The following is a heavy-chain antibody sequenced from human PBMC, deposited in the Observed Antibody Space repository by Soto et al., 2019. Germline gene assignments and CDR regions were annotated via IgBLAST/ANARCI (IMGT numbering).Heavy chain of an antibody. D-gene: IGHD2-21*01. CDR3: ASRIPTWSLS. Sequence: PSETLSLTCTVSGGSISSYYWSWIRQPPGKGLEWIGYIYYSGSTDYNPSLKSRVTISVDTSKNQFSLKLSSVTAADTAVYYCASRIPTWSLSWGHGTLVTVSS. CDR1: GGSISSYY. J-gene: IGHJ5*01. CDR2: IYYSGST. V-gene: IGHV4-59*01.